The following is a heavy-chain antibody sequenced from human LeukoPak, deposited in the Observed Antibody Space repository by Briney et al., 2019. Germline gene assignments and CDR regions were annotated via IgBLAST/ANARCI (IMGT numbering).Heavy chain of an antibody. D-gene: IGHD3-10*01. CDR3: ARRVEGRGSYHNYAMDV. CDR1: RFPFNPHS. V-gene: IGHV3-30-3*01. J-gene: IGHJ6*02. Sequence: GGSLRLSCTPSRFPFNPHSTHWARHAPGKGLEWVAIITYDGGNKYYADSVKGRFTIARDNSKNTLYLQMNSLRIEDTAVYYCARRVEGRGSYHNYAMDVWGQGATVTVSS. CDR2: ITYDGGNK.